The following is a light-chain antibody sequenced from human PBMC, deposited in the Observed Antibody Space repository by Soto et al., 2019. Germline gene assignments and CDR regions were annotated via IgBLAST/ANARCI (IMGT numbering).Light chain of an antibody. CDR3: QQYNNWPPWT. CDR2: GAS. Sequence: EIVLTQSPGTLSLSPGERATLSCRASHSVSSSYLAWYQQKPGQAPRLLIYGASTRATGIPARFSGSGSGTEFTLTISSLQSEDFAVYYCQQYNNWPPWTCGQGTKVDI. J-gene: IGKJ1*01. V-gene: IGKV3-15*01. CDR1: HSVSSSY.